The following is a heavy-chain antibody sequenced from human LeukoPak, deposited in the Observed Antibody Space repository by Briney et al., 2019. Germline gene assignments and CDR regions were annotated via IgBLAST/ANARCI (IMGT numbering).Heavy chain of an antibody. D-gene: IGHD2-2*01. CDR2: ITGTHAS. CDR3: TREGCGATSCYTDDY. Sequence: PGGSLRLSCTASGFTFSASPLHWVRQASGKGLEWVGRITGTHASAYAASVKGRFTISKDDSKSTTYLQMNSLETEDTAVYFCTREGCGATSCYTDDYWGQGTLLTVSS. CDR1: GFTFSASP. J-gene: IGHJ4*02. V-gene: IGHV3-73*01.